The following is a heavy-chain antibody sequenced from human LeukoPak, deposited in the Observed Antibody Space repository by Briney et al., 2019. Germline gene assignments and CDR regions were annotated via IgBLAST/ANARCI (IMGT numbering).Heavy chain of an antibody. Sequence: PGRSLRLSCAASGFTFSSYAMHWVRQAPGKGLEWVAVISYDGSNKYYADSVKGRFTISRDNSKNTLYLQMNSLRAEDTAVYYCASSSSGWTELDYWGQGTLVTVSS. V-gene: IGHV3-30-3*01. CDR1: GFTFSSYA. CDR2: ISYDGSNK. J-gene: IGHJ4*02. CDR3: ASSSSGWTELDY. D-gene: IGHD6-19*01.